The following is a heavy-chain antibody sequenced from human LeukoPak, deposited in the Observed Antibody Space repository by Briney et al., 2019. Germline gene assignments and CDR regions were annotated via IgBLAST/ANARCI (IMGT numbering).Heavy chain of an antibody. D-gene: IGHD3-10*01. CDR2: IFHGGST. V-gene: IGHV4-59*01. CDR1: GVSIGSYY. Sequence: SETLSLTCTVSGVSIGSYYWTWIRQPPGMGLEWIGYIFHGGSTNYSPSLKSRVTISVDASKNQFSLRLSSVTAADTAMYYCARASGSGSFPLYYWGQGTLVSVSS. CDR3: ARASGSGSFPLYY. J-gene: IGHJ4*02.